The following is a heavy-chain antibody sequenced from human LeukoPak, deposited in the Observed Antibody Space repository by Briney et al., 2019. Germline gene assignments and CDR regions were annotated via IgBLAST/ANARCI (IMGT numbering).Heavy chain of an antibody. CDR1: GGSISSYY. CDR3: ARQGGYSGYDPNRWFDP. CDR2: IYYSGST. D-gene: IGHD5-12*01. J-gene: IGHJ5*02. Sequence: SETLSLTCTVSGGSISSYYWSWIRQPPGKGLEWIGYIYYSGSTYYNPSLKSRVTISVDTSKNQFSLKLSSVTAADTAVYYCARQGGYSGYDPNRWFDPWGQGTLVTVSS. V-gene: IGHV4-59*08.